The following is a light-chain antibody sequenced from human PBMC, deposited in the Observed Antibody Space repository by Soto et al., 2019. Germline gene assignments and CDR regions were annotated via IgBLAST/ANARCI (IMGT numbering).Light chain of an antibody. J-gene: IGKJ4*01. CDR2: AAS. Sequence: AIRMTQSPSSFSASTGDRVTITCRASQGISSYLAWYQQKPGKAPKLLIYAASTLQSGVPSRFSGSGSGTDFTLTISCLQSENFETYYCQQYYSYPPTFGGGTKVHIK. CDR3: QQYYSYPPT. V-gene: IGKV1-8*01. CDR1: QGISSY.